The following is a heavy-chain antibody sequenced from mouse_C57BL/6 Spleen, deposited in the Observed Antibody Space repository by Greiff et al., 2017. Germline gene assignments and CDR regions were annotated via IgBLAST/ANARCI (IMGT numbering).Heavy chain of an antibody. V-gene: IGHV1-69*01. CDR1: GYTFTSYW. D-gene: IGHD1-1*01. Sequence: QVQLQQSGAELVMPGASVKLSCKASGYTFTSYWMHWVKQRPGQGLEWIGEIDPSDSYTNYNQKFKGKSTLTVDKSSSTAYMQLSSLTSEDSAVYYCARGATVVAGAMDYWGQGTSVTVSS. J-gene: IGHJ4*01. CDR3: ARGATVVAGAMDY. CDR2: IDPSDSYT.